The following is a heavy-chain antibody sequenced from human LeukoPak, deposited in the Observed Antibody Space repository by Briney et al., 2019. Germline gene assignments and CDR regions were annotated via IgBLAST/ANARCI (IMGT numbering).Heavy chain of an antibody. V-gene: IGHV4-34*01. CDR1: GGSFSGYY. CDR3: ARERYDFWSGYFDAFDI. D-gene: IGHD3-3*01. CDR2: INHSGST. Sequence: SETLSLTCAVYGGSFSGYYWSWIRQPPGKGLEWIGEINHSGSTNYNPSLKSRVSISVDTSKNQFSLKLSSVTAADTAVYYCARERYDFWSGYFDAFDIWGQGTMVTVSS. J-gene: IGHJ3*02.